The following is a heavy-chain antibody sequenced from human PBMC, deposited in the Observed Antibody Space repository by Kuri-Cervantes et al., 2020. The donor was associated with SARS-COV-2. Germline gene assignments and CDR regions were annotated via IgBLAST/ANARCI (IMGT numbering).Heavy chain of an antibody. CDR3: ARRLWFGEEYYFDY. CDR1: GGSFSGYY. J-gene: IGHJ4*02. V-gene: IGHV4-39*01. D-gene: IGHD3-10*01. CDR2: IYYSGST. Sequence: SETLSLTCVVSGGSFSGYYWGWIRQPPGKGLEWIGSIYYSGSTYYNPSLKSRVTISVDTSKNQFSLKLSSVTAADTAVYYCARRLWFGEEYYFDYWGQGTLVTVSS.